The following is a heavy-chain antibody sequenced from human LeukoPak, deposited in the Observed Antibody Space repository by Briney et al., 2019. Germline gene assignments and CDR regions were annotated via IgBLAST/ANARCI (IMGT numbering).Heavy chain of an antibody. J-gene: IGHJ3*02. CDR2: ISSSSSYT. D-gene: IGHD3-22*01. V-gene: IGHV3-11*06. CDR3: ASGYYDQGDDAFDI. CDR1: GFTFSDYY. Sequence: PGGSLTLSCAASGFTFSDYYMSWIRQAPGKGLEWVAYISSSSSYTNYADSVKGRFTISRDNAKNSLYLQMNSLRAEDTAVYYCASGYYDQGDDAFDIWGQGTMVTVSS.